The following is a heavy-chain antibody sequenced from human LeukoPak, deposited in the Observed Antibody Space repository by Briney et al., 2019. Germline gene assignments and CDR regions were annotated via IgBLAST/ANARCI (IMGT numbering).Heavy chain of an antibody. CDR3: ARQYAGPYYYYYMDV. J-gene: IGHJ6*03. CDR1: GYSFTSYW. V-gene: IGHV5-51*01. Sequence: GESLKISCKGSGYSFTSYWIGWVRQMPGKGLEWMGIIYHGDSDTRYSPSFQGQVTISADKSISTAYLQWSSLKASDTAMYYCARQYAGPYYYYYMDVWGKGTTVTVSS. CDR2: IYHGDSDT. D-gene: IGHD6-13*01.